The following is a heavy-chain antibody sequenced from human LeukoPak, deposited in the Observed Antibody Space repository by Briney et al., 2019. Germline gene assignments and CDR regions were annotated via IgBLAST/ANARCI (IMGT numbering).Heavy chain of an antibody. CDR1: GYTFTSYG. V-gene: IGHV1-18*01. J-gene: IGHJ4*02. D-gene: IGHD2-2*01. CDR2: ISAYNGNT. CDR3: AREGYCSSTSCPPWGY. Sequence: ASVKVSCKASGYTFTSYGISWVRQAPGQGLEWMGWISAYNGNTNYAQKLQGRVTMTTDTSTSTAYMELRSLRSDDTTVYYCAREGYCSSTSCPPWGYWGQGTLVTVSS.